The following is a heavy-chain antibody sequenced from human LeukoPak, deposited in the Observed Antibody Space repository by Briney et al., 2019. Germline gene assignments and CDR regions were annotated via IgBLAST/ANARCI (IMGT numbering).Heavy chain of an antibody. CDR3: ARAHYDSSGYYYYYMDV. CDR1: GFTFSSYS. V-gene: IGHV3-21*01. D-gene: IGHD3-22*01. J-gene: IGHJ6*03. CDR2: ISSSSSYI. Sequence: GGSLRLSCAASGFTFSSYSMNWVRQPPGKGLEWVSSISSSSSYIYYADSVKGRFTISRDNAKHSLYLQMNSLRAEDTAVYYCARAHYDSSGYYYYYMDVWGKGTTVTVSS.